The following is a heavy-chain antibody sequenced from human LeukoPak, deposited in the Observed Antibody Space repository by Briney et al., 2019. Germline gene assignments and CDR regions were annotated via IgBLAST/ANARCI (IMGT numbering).Heavy chain of an antibody. Sequence: GGSLRLSCAASRFTFTAYGMHWVRRAPDKGLECVAFIRYDGSDKFCADSVKGRFTISRDNSRNTLYLQMNSLRAEDTAVYYCAKDACGWGLCRGSGSYVHYWGQGTLVTVSS. V-gene: IGHV3-30*02. J-gene: IGHJ4*02. CDR1: RFTFTAYG. CDR3: AKDACGWGLCRGSGSYVHY. D-gene: IGHD3-10*01. CDR2: IRYDGSDK.